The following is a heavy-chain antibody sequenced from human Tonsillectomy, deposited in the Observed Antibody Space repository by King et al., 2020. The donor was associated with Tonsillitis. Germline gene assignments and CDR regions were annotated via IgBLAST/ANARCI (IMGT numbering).Heavy chain of an antibody. CDR2: IKQDGSGK. CDR1: GFTFSNQW. Sequence: VQLVESGGGLVQPGGSLTLSCAVSGFTFSNQWMSWVRQAPPKGLEWGANIKQDGSGKYYMDSVKGRFTISRNNAKNSLYLQMNSLRAEDTAVYYCVKGYGGSEDWGQGTLVTVSS. D-gene: IGHD3-16*01. V-gene: IGHV3-7*03. J-gene: IGHJ4*02. CDR3: VKGYGGSED.